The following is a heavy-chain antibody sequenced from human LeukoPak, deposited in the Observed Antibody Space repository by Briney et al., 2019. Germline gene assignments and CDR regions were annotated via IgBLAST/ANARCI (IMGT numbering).Heavy chain of an antibody. Sequence: SETLSLTCTVSGGSISSYYWSWIRQPPGKGLEWIGYIYYSGSTNYNPSLKSRVTISVDTSKNQFSLKLSSVTAADTAVYYCAKDVGYDSRYFDYWGQGTLVTVSS. J-gene: IGHJ4*02. CDR3: AKDVGYDSRYFDY. D-gene: IGHD3-22*01. CDR1: GGSISSYY. V-gene: IGHV4-59*01. CDR2: IYYSGST.